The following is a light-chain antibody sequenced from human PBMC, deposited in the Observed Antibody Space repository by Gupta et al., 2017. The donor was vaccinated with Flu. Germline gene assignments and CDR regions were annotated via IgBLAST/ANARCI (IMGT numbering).Light chain of an antibody. J-gene: IGLJ1*01. CDR1: SNDVGRFNY. CDR3: SSYLNSNTPPI. CDR2: EVS. V-gene: IGLV2-14*01. Sequence: ALTQPASVSGSPGQSITISCTGTSNDVGRFNYVSWYQHHPGKAPKLIIYEVSNRPSGVSNRFSGSKSGNTASLTISGLQAEDEADYYCSSYLNSNTPPIFGTGTKVTVL.